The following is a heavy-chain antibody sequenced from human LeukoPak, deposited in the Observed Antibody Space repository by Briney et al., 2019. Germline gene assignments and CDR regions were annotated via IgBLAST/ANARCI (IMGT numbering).Heavy chain of an antibody. CDR1: GFTFSTYA. Sequence: PGGSLRLSCAASGFTFSTYAMHRVRQAPGKGLEWVTFISYDGSNKYYADSVKGRFTISRDNSKNTLYLQMNSLTAEDTAVYYRARGTARKRRDNWFDPWGQGTLVTVSS. J-gene: IGHJ5*02. CDR2: ISYDGSNK. CDR3: ARGTARKRRDNWFDP. D-gene: IGHD1-1*01. V-gene: IGHV3-30-3*01.